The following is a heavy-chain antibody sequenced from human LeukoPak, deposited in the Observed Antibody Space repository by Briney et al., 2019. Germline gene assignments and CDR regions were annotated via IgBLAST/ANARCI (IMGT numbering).Heavy chain of an antibody. Sequence: PSETLSLTCAVYGGSFRGYYWIGIRQPPGKGLEGIGEINHSGSTNYNPSLESRVTISVDTSQNQFSLKLSSVAAADTAVYYCARGTGWYDYWGQGTLVTVSS. CDR3: ARGTGWYDY. V-gene: IGHV4-34*01. CDR1: GGSFRGYY. D-gene: IGHD6-19*01. J-gene: IGHJ4*02. CDR2: INHSGST.